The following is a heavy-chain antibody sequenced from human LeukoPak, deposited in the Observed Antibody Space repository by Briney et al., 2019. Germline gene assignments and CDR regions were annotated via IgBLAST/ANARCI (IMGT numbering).Heavy chain of an antibody. CDR2: IYYSGST. Sequence: SETLSLTCTVSGGSISSSSYYWGWIRQPPGKGLEWIGSIYYSGSTYYNPSLKSRVTISVDTSKNQFSLKLSSVAAADTAVYYCARAQYYDSSGLDYWGQGTLVTVSS. CDR1: GGSISSSSYY. V-gene: IGHV4-39*07. CDR3: ARAQYYDSSGLDY. D-gene: IGHD3-22*01. J-gene: IGHJ4*02.